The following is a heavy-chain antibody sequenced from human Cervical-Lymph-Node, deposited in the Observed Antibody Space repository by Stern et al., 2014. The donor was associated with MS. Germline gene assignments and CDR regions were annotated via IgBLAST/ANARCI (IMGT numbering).Heavy chain of an antibody. D-gene: IGHD3-22*01. V-gene: IGHV3-48*01. J-gene: IGHJ4*02. CDR3: ARVNYDSSGYHAYYFDY. Sequence: EVQLVESGGGLIQPGGSLRLSCAASGFTFSSFSMNWVRQAPGKGLEWVSYMSSDSSTIYYGDSVKGRFTISRDNAQNSLYLQMNSLRAEDTAVYYCARVNYDSSGYHAYYFDYWGQGTLVTVSS. CDR1: GFTFSSFS. CDR2: MSSDSSTI.